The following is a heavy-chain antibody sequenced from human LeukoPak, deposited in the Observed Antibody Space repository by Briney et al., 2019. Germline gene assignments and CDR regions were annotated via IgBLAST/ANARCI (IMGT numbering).Heavy chain of an antibody. CDR3: ARDGDYEGLDY. CDR1: GFTFSSYG. CDR2: ISYDGSNK. J-gene: IGHJ4*02. Sequence: GGSLRLSCAASGFTFSSYGMSWVRQAPGKGLEWVAVISYDGSNKYYADSVKGRFTISRDNSKNTLYLQMNSLRAEDTAVYYCARDGDYEGLDYWGQGTLVTVSS. D-gene: IGHD4-17*01. V-gene: IGHV3-30*03.